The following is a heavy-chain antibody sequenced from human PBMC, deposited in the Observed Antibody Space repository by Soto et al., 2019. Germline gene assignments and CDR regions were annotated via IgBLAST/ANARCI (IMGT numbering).Heavy chain of an antibody. V-gene: IGHV4-59*01. CDR1: GGSISSYY. CDR3: ARVGWELLSWFDP. CDR2: IYYSGST. J-gene: IGHJ5*02. Sequence: ETLSLTCTVSGGSISSYYWSWIRQPPGKGLEWIGYIYYSGSTNYNPSLKSRVTISVDTSKNQFSLKLSSVTAADTAVYYCARVGWELLSWFDPWGQGTLVTVSS. D-gene: IGHD1-26*01.